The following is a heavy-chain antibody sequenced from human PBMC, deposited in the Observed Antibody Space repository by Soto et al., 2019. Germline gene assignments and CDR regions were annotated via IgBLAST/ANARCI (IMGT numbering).Heavy chain of an antibody. CDR3: ARHFVAVVIKGWGY. CDR2: TYYNGNA. CDR1: GGSLYRSNYY. D-gene: IGHD3-22*01. V-gene: IGHV4-39*01. J-gene: IGHJ4*02. Sequence: NPSETLSLTCTVSGGSLYRSNYYWDWIRQPPGKGLEWIGTTYYNGNAYYNPSLKSRVTMSVDTSKNQFSLKLISVTAADTAVYYCARHFVAVVIKGWGYWGQGTLVTVS.